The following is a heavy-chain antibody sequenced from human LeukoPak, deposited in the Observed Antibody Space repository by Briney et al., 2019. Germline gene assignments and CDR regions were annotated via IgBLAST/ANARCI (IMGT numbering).Heavy chain of an antibody. D-gene: IGHD3-22*01. CDR1: GFTFSNAW. Sequence: GGSLRLSCAASGFTFSNAWMSWVRQAPGKGLEWVGRIKSKTDGGTTDYAAPVKGRFTISRDDSKNTLYLQMNSLKTEDTAVYYCTTTYYYDSSGYYPLPFDYWGQGTLVTVSS. V-gene: IGHV3-15*01. CDR2: IKSKTDGGTT. J-gene: IGHJ4*02. CDR3: TTTYYYDSSGYYPLPFDY.